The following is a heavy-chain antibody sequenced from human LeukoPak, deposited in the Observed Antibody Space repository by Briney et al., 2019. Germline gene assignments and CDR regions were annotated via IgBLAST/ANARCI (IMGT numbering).Heavy chain of an antibody. CDR3: ARGFPKVLNYYGMDV. D-gene: IGHD3-10*01. V-gene: IGHV4-59*08. Sequence: SETLSLTCTVSGGSISSYYWSWIRQPPGKGLEWIGYIYYSGSTNYNPSLKSRVTISVDTSKNQFSLKLSSVTAADTAVYYCARGFPKVLNYYGMDVWGQGTTVTVSS. J-gene: IGHJ6*02. CDR1: GGSISSYY. CDR2: IYYSGST.